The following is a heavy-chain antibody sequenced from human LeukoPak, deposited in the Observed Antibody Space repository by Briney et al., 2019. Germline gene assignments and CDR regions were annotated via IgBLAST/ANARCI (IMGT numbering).Heavy chain of an antibody. CDR1: GFTFSSYA. CDR3: AALRGHSYGGYFDY. V-gene: IGHV3-23*01. CDR2: ISGSGGST. D-gene: IGHD5-18*01. J-gene: IGHJ4*02. Sequence: QTGGSLRLSCAASGFTFSSYAMSWVRQAPGKGLEWVSAISGSGGSTYYADSVKGRFTISRDNSKNTLYLQMNSLRAEDTAVYYCAALRGHSYGGYFDYWGQGTLVTVS.